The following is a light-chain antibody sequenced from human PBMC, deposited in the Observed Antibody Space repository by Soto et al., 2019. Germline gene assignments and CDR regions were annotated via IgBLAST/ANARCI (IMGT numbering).Light chain of an antibody. CDR1: QSVSSSY. CDR3: QQYGSSPWT. CDR2: GAS. V-gene: IGKV3-20*01. Sequence: EIVLTHSPGTLSLSPGERATLSCSASQSVSSSYLAWYQQKPGQAPRLLIYGASSRATGIPDRFSGSGSGRDFTLTISRLEPEDFAVYYCQQYGSSPWTFGQGTKVDIK. J-gene: IGKJ1*01.